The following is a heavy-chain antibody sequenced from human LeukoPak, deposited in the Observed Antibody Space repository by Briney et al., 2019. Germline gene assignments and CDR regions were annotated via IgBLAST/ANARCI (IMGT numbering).Heavy chain of an antibody. CDR2: IYPGDSDT. V-gene: IGHV5-51*01. Sequence: GESLKISCKGSGYSFTSYRICWVRQMPGKGLEWMGIIYPGDSDTRYSPSFQGQVTISADKSISTAYLQWSSLKASDTAMYYCARTTVVTDDAFDIWGQGKMVTVSS. J-gene: IGHJ3*02. D-gene: IGHD4-23*01. CDR3: ARTTVVTDDAFDI. CDR1: GYSFTSYR.